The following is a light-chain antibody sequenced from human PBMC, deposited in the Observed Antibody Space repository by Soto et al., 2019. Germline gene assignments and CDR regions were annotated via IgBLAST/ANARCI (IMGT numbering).Light chain of an antibody. V-gene: IGKV3-15*01. CDR2: GAS. J-gene: IGKJ4*01. CDR3: QDYNNWPLT. Sequence: EIVMTQSPATLSVSPGERGTLSCRASQSVGSLLAWYQQKPGQPPRLLIYGASTRATGIPARFSGSGSGTEFTLTISSLQSEDVGVYYCQDYNNWPLTFGGGTKVDIK. CDR1: QSVGSL.